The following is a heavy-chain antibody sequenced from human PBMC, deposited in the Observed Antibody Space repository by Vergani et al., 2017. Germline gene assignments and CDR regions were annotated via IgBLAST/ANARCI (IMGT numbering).Heavy chain of an antibody. J-gene: IGHJ4*02. D-gene: IGHD3-10*01. V-gene: IGHV4-61*02. CDR2: FDTFGST. Sequence: QVQLQESGPGLVKPSQTLSLSCTVSGASINSDNYYWSWMRQRAGKPLEWIGHFDTFGSTQYNPSLNDRVTISPDTAKSQVSLTLTSVTAADTAVYYCGKTSLFGAVDQWGPGILVTVSS. CDR1: GASINSDNYY. CDR3: GKTSLFGAVDQ.